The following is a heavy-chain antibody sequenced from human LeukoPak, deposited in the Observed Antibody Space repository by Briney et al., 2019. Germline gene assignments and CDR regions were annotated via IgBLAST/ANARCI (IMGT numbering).Heavy chain of an antibody. J-gene: IGHJ3*02. CDR1: GDSISSSSYY. D-gene: IGHD5-12*01. Sequence: SETLSLTCTVSGDSISSSSYYCDWIRQPPGKGLEWIGHVYYSTNTYYNPSLKSRVTISVDTSKNQFSLKLSSVTAADTAIYYCARHSRSAYSGYENAFDIWGQGTVVTVSS. V-gene: IGHV4-39*01. CDR2: VYYSTNT. CDR3: ARHSRSAYSGYENAFDI.